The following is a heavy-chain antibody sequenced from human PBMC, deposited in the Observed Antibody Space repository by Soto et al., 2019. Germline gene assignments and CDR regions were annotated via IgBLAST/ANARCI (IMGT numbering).Heavy chain of an antibody. CDR1: GGTFSSYA. Sequence: SVQLSCEASGGTFSSYAISWVRQAPGQGLEWMGGIIPIFGTANYAQKFQGRVTITADESTSTAYMELSSLRSEDTAVYYCARVNYDLWSGYSNYYYYGMDVWCQGITVTV. D-gene: IGHD3-3*01. V-gene: IGHV1-69*01. J-gene: IGHJ6*02. CDR3: ARVNYDLWSGYSNYYYYGMDV. CDR2: IIPIFGTA.